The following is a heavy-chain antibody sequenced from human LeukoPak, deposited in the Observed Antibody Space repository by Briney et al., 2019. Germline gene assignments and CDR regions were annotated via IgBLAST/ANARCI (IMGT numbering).Heavy chain of an antibody. CDR1: GGSISSGDYY. Sequence: SETLSLTCTVSGGSISSGDYYWGWIRQPPGRGLEWIGYIYYSGNTYYNPSLKSRVTISLDTSNNQFSLKLSSVTAADTAVYYCARDLSPHGFDPWGQGILVTVSS. CDR2: IYYSGNT. J-gene: IGHJ5*02. CDR3: ARDLSPHGFDP. V-gene: IGHV4-30-4*01.